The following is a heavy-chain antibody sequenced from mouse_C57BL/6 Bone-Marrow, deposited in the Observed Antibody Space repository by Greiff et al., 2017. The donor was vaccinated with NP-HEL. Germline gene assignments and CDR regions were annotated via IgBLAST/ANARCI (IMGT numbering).Heavy chain of an antibody. CDR3: ARYYGSSSYWYFDV. Sequence: VQPQQPGTELVKPGASVKLSCKASGYTFTSYWMHWVKQRPGQGLEWIGNINPSNGGTNYNEKFKSKATLTVDKSSSTAYMQLSSLTSEDSAVYYCARYYGSSSYWYFDVWGTGTTVTVSS. D-gene: IGHD1-1*01. V-gene: IGHV1-53*01. CDR1: GYTFTSYW. CDR2: INPSNGGT. J-gene: IGHJ1*03.